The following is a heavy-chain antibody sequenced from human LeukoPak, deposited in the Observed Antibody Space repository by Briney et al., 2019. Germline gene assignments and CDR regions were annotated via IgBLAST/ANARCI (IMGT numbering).Heavy chain of an antibody. CDR3: AGVVGGSYSMDV. V-gene: IGHV4-59*01. CDR1: GGSFSGYY. CDR2: IYYSGST. J-gene: IGHJ6*03. Sequence: PSETLSLTCAVYGGSFSGYYWSWIRQPPGKGLEWIGHIYYSGSTKYNPSLKSRVTISIDTSKNQFSLKLSSVTAADTAMYYCAGVVGGSYSMDVWGQGTTVTVSS. D-gene: IGHD1-26*01.